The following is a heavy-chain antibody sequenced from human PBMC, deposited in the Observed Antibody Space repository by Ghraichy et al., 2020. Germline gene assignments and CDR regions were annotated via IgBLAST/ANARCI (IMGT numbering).Heavy chain of an antibody. CDR3: ARHLRWNNWFDP. V-gene: IGHV4-39*01. J-gene: IGHJ5*02. CDR2: IYYSGST. Sequence: SETLSLTCTVSGGSISSSSYYWGWIRQPPGKGLEWIGSIYYSGSTYYNPSLKSRVTISVDTSKNQFSLKLSSVTAADTAVYYCARHLRWNNWFDPWGQGTLVTVSS. D-gene: IGHD4-23*01. CDR1: GGSISSSSYY.